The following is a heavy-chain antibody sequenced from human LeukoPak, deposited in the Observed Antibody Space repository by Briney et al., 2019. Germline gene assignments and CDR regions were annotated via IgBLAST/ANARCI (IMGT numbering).Heavy chain of an antibody. J-gene: IGHJ4*02. V-gene: IGHV3-23*01. CDR2: ISTTGYNT. CDR3: LGYCSGGSCYSGAH. D-gene: IGHD2-15*01. Sequence: GGSLRLSCAASGFTFSNAWMSWVRQAPGKGLEWVSTISTTGYNTYYADSVKGRFTIARDNSKNTQSLHMNSLRAEDTAVYYCLGYCSGGSCYSGAHWGQGTLVTVSS. CDR1: GFTFSNAW.